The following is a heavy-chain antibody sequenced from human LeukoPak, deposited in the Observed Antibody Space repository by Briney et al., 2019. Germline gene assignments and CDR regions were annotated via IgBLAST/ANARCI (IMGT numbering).Heavy chain of an antibody. CDR1: GGSFSGYY. CDR2: INHSGST. J-gene: IGHJ5*02. D-gene: IGHD1-26*01. Sequence: PSETLSLTCAVYGGSFSGYYWSWIRQPPGKGLEWIGEINHSGSTNYNPSLKSRVTISVDTSKNQFSLKLSSVTAADTAVYYCARAEWGVRAPLNWFDPWGQGTLVTVSS. CDR3: ARAEWGVRAPLNWFDP. V-gene: IGHV4-34*01.